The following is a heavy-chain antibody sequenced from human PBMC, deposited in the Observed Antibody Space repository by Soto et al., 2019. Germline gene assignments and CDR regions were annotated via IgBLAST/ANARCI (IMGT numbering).Heavy chain of an antibody. CDR1: SGTFSSYA. V-gene: IGHV1-69*06. CDR3: PRRGTIFGVVDNYGMDV. J-gene: IGHJ6*02. Sequence: SVKVSYKACSGTFSSYAISWVRQAPVQGLECMGGIIPIFGTGNYAQKFQGRVTITGDKSTSTAYMELTTLRSEDTAVYYCPRRGTIFGVVDNYGMDVRGQGTKVTGTS. D-gene: IGHD3-3*01. CDR2: IIPIFGTG.